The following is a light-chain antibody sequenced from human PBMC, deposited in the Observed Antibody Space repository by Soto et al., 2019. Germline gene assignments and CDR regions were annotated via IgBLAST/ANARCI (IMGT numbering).Light chain of an antibody. CDR2: GAS. V-gene: IGKV3-20*01. J-gene: IGKJ1*01. Sequence: EIVLTQSPATLSLSRGERATLSCRASQSVSSYLAWYQQKPGQGPRLLIYGASSRAAGTPDRFSGSGSGTDFTLTINRLEPEDFALYYCQQYGSSPPTFGQGTKVDI. CDR3: QQYGSSPPT. CDR1: QSVSSY.